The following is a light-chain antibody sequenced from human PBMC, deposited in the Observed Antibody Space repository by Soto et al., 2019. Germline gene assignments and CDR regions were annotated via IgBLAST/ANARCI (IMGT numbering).Light chain of an antibody. V-gene: IGKV3-15*01. CDR3: QQYNNWPLT. CDR2: DAS. Sequence: EIVMTQSPATLSVSPGERATLSCRASPSVSSSLAWYQQKPGQAPRLLIYDASTRAPGIPARFSGSGSGTDFTLTISSLQSEDFAIYYCQQYNNWPLTFGGGTTVEIK. CDR1: PSVSSS. J-gene: IGKJ4*01.